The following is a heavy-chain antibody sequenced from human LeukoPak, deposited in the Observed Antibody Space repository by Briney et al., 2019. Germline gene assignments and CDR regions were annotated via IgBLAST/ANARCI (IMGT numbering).Heavy chain of an antibody. J-gene: IGHJ4*02. Sequence: GASVKVSCKTSGYTFTSYGISWVRQAPGQGLEWMGWNSAYNGNTNYAQKLQGRVTMTTDTSTSTAYMELRSLRSDDTAVYYCARGYYDSSGYYYDYWGQGTLVTVSS. D-gene: IGHD3-22*01. CDR1: GYTFTSYG. CDR3: ARGYYDSSGYYYDY. CDR2: NSAYNGNT. V-gene: IGHV1-18*01.